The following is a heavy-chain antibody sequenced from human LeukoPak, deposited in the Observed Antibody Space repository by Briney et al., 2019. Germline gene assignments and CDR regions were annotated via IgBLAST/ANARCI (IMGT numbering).Heavy chain of an antibody. CDR2: ISAYNGNT. Sequence: GASVKVSCKASGYTFTSYGISWVRQAPGQGLEWMGWISAYNGNTNYAQKLQGRVTMTTDTSTSTAYMELRSLRSDDTAVYYCARDRYFDWLLPTLNYYGMDVWGQGTTVTVSS. J-gene: IGHJ6*02. CDR3: ARDRYFDWLLPTLNYYGMDV. D-gene: IGHD3-9*01. CDR1: GYTFTSYG. V-gene: IGHV1-18*01.